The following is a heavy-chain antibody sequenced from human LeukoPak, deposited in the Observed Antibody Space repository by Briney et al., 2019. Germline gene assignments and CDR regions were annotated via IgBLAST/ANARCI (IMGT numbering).Heavy chain of an antibody. V-gene: IGHV1-18*01. Sequence: VASVKVSCKASGYTFTSYGISWVRQAPGQGLEWMGWISAYNGNINYAQKLQGRVTMTTDTSTSTAYMELRSLRSDDTAVYYCARMAVVGWFDPWGQGTLVTVSS. CDR3: ARMAVVGWFDP. D-gene: IGHD2-15*01. CDR2: ISAYNGNI. CDR1: GYTFTSYG. J-gene: IGHJ5*02.